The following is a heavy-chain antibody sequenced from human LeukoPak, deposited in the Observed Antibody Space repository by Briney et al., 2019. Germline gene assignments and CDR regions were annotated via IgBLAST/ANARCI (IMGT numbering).Heavy chain of an antibody. Sequence: PSETLSLTCSVSGGPISSYYWSWIRQPAGKGLEWIGRMYTNGKSDYSPSLKSRVTMSVDMSKNQVSLKLSSVTAADTAVYYCARYRKDSGTYAFDYWGQGTLVSVSS. CDR2: MYTNGKS. J-gene: IGHJ4*02. CDR3: ARYRKDSGTYAFDY. D-gene: IGHD3-10*01. CDR1: GGPISSYY. V-gene: IGHV4-4*07.